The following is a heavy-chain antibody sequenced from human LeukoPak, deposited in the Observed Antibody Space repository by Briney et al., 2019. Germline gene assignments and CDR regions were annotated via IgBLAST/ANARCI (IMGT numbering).Heavy chain of an antibody. CDR1: GFTFSDHY. J-gene: IGHJ6*02. V-gene: IGHV3-72*01. D-gene: IGHD2-2*01. Sequence: GGSLRLSCVASGFTFSDHYMDWVRQAPGEGLEWVGRIRNKADTYTTEYAASVKNRFTISRDDSKNSLYLQMNSLRAEDTAVYYCARDRSKYCSSTSCYSGYYYYGMDVWGQGTTVTVSS. CDR2: IRNKADTYTT. CDR3: ARDRSKYCSSTSCYSGYYYYGMDV.